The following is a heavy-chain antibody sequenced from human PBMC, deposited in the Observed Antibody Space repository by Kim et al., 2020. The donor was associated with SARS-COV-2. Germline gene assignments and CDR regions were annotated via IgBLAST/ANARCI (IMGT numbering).Heavy chain of an antibody. D-gene: IGHD5-12*01. V-gene: IGHV4-34*01. Sequence: GSTNYNPSLKSRVTISVDTSKNQFSLKLSSVTAADTAVYYCARGVAPVAYWGQGTLVTVSS. CDR2: GST. CDR3: ARGVAPVAY. J-gene: IGHJ4*02.